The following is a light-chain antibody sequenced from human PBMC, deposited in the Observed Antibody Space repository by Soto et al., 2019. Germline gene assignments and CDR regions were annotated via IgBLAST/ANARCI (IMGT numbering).Light chain of an antibody. V-gene: IGKV1-5*03. CDR1: QSITSW. J-gene: IGKJ1*01. CDR3: QHYNTYPWT. CDR2: KAS. Sequence: DIQMTQSPSTLSASVLYRVTITCLASQSITSWLAWYQQKPGKAPKLLIHKASSLESGVPSRFSGSGSGTEFTLTISSLQPDDFATYYCQHYNTYPWTFGQGTKVDIK.